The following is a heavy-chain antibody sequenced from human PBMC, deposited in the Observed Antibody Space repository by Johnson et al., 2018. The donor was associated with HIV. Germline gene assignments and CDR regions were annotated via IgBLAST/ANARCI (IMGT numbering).Heavy chain of an antibody. CDR3: ARDRGSSGWYDAFDI. J-gene: IGHJ3*02. CDR2: IKQDGSEK. V-gene: IGHV3-7*01. D-gene: IGHD6-19*01. Sequence: VQLVESGGGVVQPGRSLRLSCVASRFTFSSYALHWVRQAPGKGLEWVANIKQDGSEKYYVDSVKGRFTISRDNAKNSLYLQMNSLRAEDTAVYYCARDRGSSGWYDAFDIWGQGTMVTVSS. CDR1: RFTFSSYA.